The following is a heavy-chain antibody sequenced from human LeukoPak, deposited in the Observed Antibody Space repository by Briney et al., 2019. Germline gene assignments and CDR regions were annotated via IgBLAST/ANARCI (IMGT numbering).Heavy chain of an antibody. CDR1: GGSISSYY. V-gene: IGHV4-59*08. Sequence: SETLSLTCTVSGGSISSYYWSWIRQPPGKGLEWIGYIYYSGSTNCNPSLKSRVTISVDTSKNQFSLKLSSVTAADTAVYYCARQEGSVGIFDYWGQGTLVTVSS. J-gene: IGHJ4*02. D-gene: IGHD5/OR15-5a*01. CDR2: IYYSGST. CDR3: ARQEGSVGIFDY.